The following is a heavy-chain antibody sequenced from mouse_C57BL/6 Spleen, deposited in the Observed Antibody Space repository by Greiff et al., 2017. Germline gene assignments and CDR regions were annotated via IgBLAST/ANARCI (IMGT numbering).Heavy chain of an antibody. CDR3: AREGDYGNYLDY. CDR1: GYTFTSYW. D-gene: IGHD2-1*01. J-gene: IGHJ2*01. Sequence: VQLQQPGAELVKPGASVKMSCKASGYTFTSYWITWVKQRPGQGLEWIGDIYPGSGSTNYNEKFKSKATLTVDTSSSTAYMQLSSLTSEDSAVYYCAREGDYGNYLDYWGQGTTLTVSS. V-gene: IGHV1-55*01. CDR2: IYPGSGST.